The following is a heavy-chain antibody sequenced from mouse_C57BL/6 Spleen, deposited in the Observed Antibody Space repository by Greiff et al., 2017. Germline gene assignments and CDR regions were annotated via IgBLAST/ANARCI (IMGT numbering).Heavy chain of an antibody. V-gene: IGHV5-17*01. Sequence: DVKLVESGGGLVKPGGSLKLSCAASGFTFSDYGMHWVRQAPEKGLEWVAYISSGSSTIYYADTVKGRFTISRDNAKNTLFLQMASLRSEDTAMYYCARNWDYFDYWGQGTTLTVSS. CDR3: ARNWDYFDY. D-gene: IGHD4-1*01. CDR1: GFTFSDYG. CDR2: ISSGSSTI. J-gene: IGHJ2*01.